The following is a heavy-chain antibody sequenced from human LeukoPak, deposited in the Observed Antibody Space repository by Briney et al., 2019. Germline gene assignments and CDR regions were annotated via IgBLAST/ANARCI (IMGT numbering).Heavy chain of an antibody. CDR2: ISWNSGSI. V-gene: IGHV3-9*01. D-gene: IGHD3-22*01. J-gene: IGHJ4*02. Sequence: PGGSLRLSCAASGFIFDDYAMHWVRQAPGKSLEWVSGISWNSGSIGYADSVKGRFTISRDNAKNSLYLQMNSLRAEDTALYYCAKEGPYYDSSGYYLDYWGQGTLVTVSS. CDR1: GFIFDDYA. CDR3: AKEGPYYDSSGYYLDY.